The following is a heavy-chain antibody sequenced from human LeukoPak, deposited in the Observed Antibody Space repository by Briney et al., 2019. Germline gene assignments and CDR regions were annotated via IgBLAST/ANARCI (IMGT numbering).Heavy chain of an antibody. CDR3: AKDWAYGDYPLNY. V-gene: IGHV3-23*01. CDR1: GFTFGNYA. CDR2: ITDNGFIT. J-gene: IGHJ4*02. Sequence: GGSLRLSCSASGFTFGNYAMSWVRQAPGKGLEGVSGITDNGFITYYADSVKGRFTISRDNSKNTLYLQMTSLTAEDTAVYYCAKDWAYGDYPLNYWGQGTLVTVSS. D-gene: IGHD4-17*01.